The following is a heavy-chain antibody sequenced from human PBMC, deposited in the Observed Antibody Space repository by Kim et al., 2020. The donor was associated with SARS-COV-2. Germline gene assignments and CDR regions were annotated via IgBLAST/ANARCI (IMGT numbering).Heavy chain of an antibody. J-gene: IGHJ4*02. Sequence: GESLKISCKGSGYSFTSYWIGWVRQMPGKGLEWMGIIYPGDSDTRYSPSFQGQVTIPADKSISTAYLQWSSLKASDTAMYYCARSTKGRIAAAGTEPYYFDYWGQGTLVTVSS. CDR1: GYSFTSYW. D-gene: IGHD6-13*01. CDR2: IYPGDSDT. V-gene: IGHV5-51*01. CDR3: ARSTKGRIAAAGTEPYYFDY.